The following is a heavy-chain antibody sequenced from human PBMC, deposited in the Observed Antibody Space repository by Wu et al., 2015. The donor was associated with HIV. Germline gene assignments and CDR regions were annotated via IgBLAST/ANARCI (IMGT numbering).Heavy chain of an antibody. CDR2: INPSGGST. V-gene: IGHV1-46*01. CDR1: GYTFTSYY. Sequence: QVQLVQSGAEVKKPGASVKVSCKASGYTFTSYYMHWVRQAPGQGLEWMGIINPSGGSTSYAQKFQGRVTMTRDTSTSTVYMELSSLRSEDTAVYYCARDAAPFAYCGGDCSDDAFDIWGQGDNGHRLF. J-gene: IGHJ3*02. CDR3: ARDAAPFAYCGGDCSDDAFDI. D-gene: IGHD2-21*02.